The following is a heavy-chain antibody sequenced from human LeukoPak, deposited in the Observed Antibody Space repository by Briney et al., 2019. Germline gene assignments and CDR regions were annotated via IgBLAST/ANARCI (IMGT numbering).Heavy chain of an antibody. J-gene: IGHJ4*02. Sequence: PGGSLRLSCAASGFTVRSSYMSWVRQAPGKGLEWVSVIYSGGSPDYADSAKGRFTISRDNSKNTLYLQMNSLRAEDTAVYYCARQERWLQFIDYWGQGTLVTVSS. CDR2: IYSGGSP. CDR1: GFTVRSSY. V-gene: IGHV3-53*01. D-gene: IGHD5-24*01. CDR3: ARQERWLQFIDY.